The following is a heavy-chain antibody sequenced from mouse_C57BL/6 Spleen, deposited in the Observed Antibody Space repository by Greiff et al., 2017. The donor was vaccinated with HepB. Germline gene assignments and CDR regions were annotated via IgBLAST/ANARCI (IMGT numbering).Heavy chain of an antibody. CDR1: GYTFTSYW. D-gene: IGHD4-1*01. J-gene: IGHJ2*01. V-gene: IGHV1-52*01. CDR3: ARRRGLLGNYFDY. Sequence: VQLQQPGAELVRPGSSVKLSCKASGYTFTSYWMHWVKQRPIQGLEWIGNIDPSDSETHYNQKFKDKATLTVDKSSSTAYMQLSSLTSEDSAVYYCARRRGLLGNYFDYWGQGTTLTVSS. CDR2: IDPSDSET.